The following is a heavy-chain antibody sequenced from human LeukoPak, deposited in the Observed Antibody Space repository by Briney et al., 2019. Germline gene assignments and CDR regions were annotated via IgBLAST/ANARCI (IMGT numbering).Heavy chain of an antibody. J-gene: IGHJ5*02. CDR2: ISAYNGNT. V-gene: IGHV1-18*01. CDR1: GYTFTSYG. CDR3: ARDKYSSSWGWFDP. D-gene: IGHD6-6*01. Sequence: ASVKVSCTASGYTFTSYGISWVRQAPGQGLEWMGWISAYNGNTNYAQKLQGRVTMTTDTSTSTAYMELRSLRSDDTAVYYCARDKYSSSWGWFDPWGQGTLVTVSS.